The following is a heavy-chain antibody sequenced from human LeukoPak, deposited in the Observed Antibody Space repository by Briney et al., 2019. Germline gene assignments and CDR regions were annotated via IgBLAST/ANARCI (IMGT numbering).Heavy chain of an antibody. CDR3: AREYSSSSVFDY. CDR2: VSSSGSTI. D-gene: IGHD6-6*01. CDR1: GFTFSDYY. Sequence: GGSLRLSCAASGFTFSDYYMSWIRQAPGKGLEWVSYVSSSGSTIYYADSVKGRFTISRDNAKNSLYLQMNSLRAEDTAVYYCAREYSSSSVFDYWGQGTLVTVSS. V-gene: IGHV3-11*01. J-gene: IGHJ4*02.